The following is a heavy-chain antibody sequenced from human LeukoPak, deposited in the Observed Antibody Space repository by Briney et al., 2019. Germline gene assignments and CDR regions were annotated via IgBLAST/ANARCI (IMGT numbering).Heavy chain of an antibody. D-gene: IGHD2-15*01. V-gene: IGHV1-69*13. CDR1: GGTFSSYA. J-gene: IGHJ4*02. CDR3: ARGAVVVVAATASPGYFDY. CDR2: IIPIFGTA. Sequence: GASVKVSCKASGGTFSSYAISWVRQAPEQGLEWMGGIIPIFGTANYAQKFQGRVTITADESTSTAYMELSRLRSEDTAVYYCARGAVVVVAATASPGYFDYWGQGTLVTVSS.